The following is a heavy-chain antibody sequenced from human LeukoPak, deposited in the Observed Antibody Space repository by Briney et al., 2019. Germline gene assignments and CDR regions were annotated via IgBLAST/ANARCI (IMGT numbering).Heavy chain of an antibody. J-gene: IGHJ4*02. CDR3: ATPSRTEDGDYGVC. Sequence: EASVKVSCNASGVIFSNFAFNWVRQAPGHGLEWMGRIIPILDLAHYTQKFQGRLTITADKSTNTSYMELTSLTAEDTAVYYCATPSRTEDGDYGVCWGQGTLVTVSS. V-gene: IGHV1-69*04. CDR1: GVIFSNFA. D-gene: IGHD4-17*01. CDR2: IIPILDLA.